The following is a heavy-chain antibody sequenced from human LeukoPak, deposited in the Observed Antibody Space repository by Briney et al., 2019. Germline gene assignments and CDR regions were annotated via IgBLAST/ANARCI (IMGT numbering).Heavy chain of an antibody. V-gene: IGHV3-23*01. CDR2: ISGSGGST. J-gene: IGHJ6*03. CDR3: ARDRHIVLMVYAVDYYYMDV. CDR1: GFTFSSYA. D-gene: IGHD2-8*01. Sequence: PGGSLRLSCAASGFTFSSYAMSWVRQAPGKGLQWVSGISGSGGSTYYADSVKGRFTISRDNSKNTLYLQMNSLRAEDTAVYYCARDRHIVLMVYAVDYYYMDVWGKGTTVTVSS.